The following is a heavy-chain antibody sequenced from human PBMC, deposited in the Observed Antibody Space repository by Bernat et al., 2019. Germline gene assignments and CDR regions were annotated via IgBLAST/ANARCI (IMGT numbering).Heavy chain of an antibody. D-gene: IGHD6-13*01. Sequence: QVQLVESGGGVVQPGRSLRLSCAASGFTFSSYGMHWVRQAPGKGLEWVAVIWYDGSNKYYADTVKGRFTISGDNSKNTLYLQMTGLRAEDTAVYYCARDPRGSSLLWWYFDLWGRGTLVTVSS. V-gene: IGHV3-33*01. CDR1: GFTFSSYG. CDR3: ARDPRGSSLLWWYFDL. CDR2: IWYDGSNK. J-gene: IGHJ2*01.